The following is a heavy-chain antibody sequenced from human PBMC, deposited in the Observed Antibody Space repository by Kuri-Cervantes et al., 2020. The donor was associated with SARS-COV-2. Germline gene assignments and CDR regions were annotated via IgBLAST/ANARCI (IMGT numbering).Heavy chain of an antibody. V-gene: IGHV1-69*10. CDR2: IIPILGIA. CDR3: ARAYYNNSPYYGMDV. D-gene: IGHD3-22*01. J-gene: IGHJ6*02. CDR1: GGTFSSYA. Sequence: SVKVSCKASGGTFSSYAISWVRQAPGQGLEWMGGIIPILGIANYAQKFQGRVTITADKSTSTAYMELSSLRSEDTAVYYCARAYYNNSPYYGMDVWGQGTTVTVSS.